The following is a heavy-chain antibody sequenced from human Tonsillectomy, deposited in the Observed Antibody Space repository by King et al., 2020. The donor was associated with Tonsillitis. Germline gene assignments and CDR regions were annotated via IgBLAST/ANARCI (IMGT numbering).Heavy chain of an antibody. Sequence: QLVQSGGGVVQPGRSLRLSCAASGFTFLIYGMHWVRQAPGRGLEWVAVISYDGSNKYYADSVKGRFTISRDNSKNTLYLQMNSLRADDTAVYYCAKDLDAYGDYDYYYYGMDVWGQGTTVTVSS. CDR3: AKDLDAYGDYDYYYYGMDV. CDR1: GFTFLIYG. J-gene: IGHJ6*02. CDR2: ISYDGSNK. V-gene: IGHV3-30*18. D-gene: IGHD4-17*01.